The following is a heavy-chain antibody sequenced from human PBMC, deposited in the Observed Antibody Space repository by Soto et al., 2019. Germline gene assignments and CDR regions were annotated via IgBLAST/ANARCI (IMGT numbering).Heavy chain of an antibody. D-gene: IGHD3-10*01. Sequence: QVQLVESGGGVVQPGRSLRLSCAASGFAFKDYDMHWVRQAPGKGLQWVALISFDESNKYYADSVKGRFTISRDNSENTLYLQMNNLRPDDTAVYYCAKETYGSASYYPHWGQGTLVSVSS. V-gene: IGHV3-30*18. J-gene: IGHJ4*02. CDR3: AKETYGSASYYPH. CDR1: GFAFKDYD. CDR2: ISFDESNK.